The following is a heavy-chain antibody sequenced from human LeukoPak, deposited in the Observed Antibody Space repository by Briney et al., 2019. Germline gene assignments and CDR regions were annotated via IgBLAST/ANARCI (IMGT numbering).Heavy chain of an antibody. CDR2: ISGSGGST. CDR3: AKVMPYPLAAECGCNSSNHFDY. V-gene: IGHV3-23*01. Sequence: GGSLRLSCAASGFTFSSYAMSWVRQAPGKGLEWVSAISGSGGSTYYADSVKGRFTISRDNSKNTLYLQMNSLRAEDTAVYYSAKVMPYPLAAECGCNSSNHFDYWGQGTLVTVSS. J-gene: IGHJ4*02. CDR1: GFTFSSYA. D-gene: IGHD4-23*01.